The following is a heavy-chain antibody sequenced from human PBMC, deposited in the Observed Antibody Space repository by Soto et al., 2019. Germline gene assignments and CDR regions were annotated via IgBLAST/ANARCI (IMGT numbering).Heavy chain of an antibody. CDR3: GREAVYCGGYYGH. V-gene: IGHV4-61*01. CDR1: GGSVSSGSYY. CDR2: IYHSGST. J-gene: IGHJ4*02. Sequence: QVQLQESGPGLVKPSETLSLTCTVSGGSVSSGSYYWGWIRQPPGKGLEWIGYIYHSGSTNYNPSLKSRVTISVYPSKNQCSLKLSAVTGGITAVYYGGREAVYCGGYYGHWGEGTLVTVFS. D-gene: IGHD1-26*01.